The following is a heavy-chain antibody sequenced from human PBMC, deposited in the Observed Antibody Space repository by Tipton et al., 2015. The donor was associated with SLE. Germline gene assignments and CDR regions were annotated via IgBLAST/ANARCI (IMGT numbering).Heavy chain of an antibody. V-gene: IGHV4-34*01. CDR1: GGFISSYS. J-gene: IGHJ4*02. CDR2: ISHSGAT. D-gene: IGHD3-10*01. Sequence: TLSLTCTVSGGFISSYSWTWIRQPPGKGLEWIGEISHSGATNYDPSLKNRVTMSVDTSKNSFSLKLSSVTAADTAVHYCARLYGSDFDYWGQGTLVTVSS. CDR3: ARLYGSDFDY.